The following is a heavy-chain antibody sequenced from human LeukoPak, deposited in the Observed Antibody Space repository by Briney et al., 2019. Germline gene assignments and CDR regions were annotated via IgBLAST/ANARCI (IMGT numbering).Heavy chain of an antibody. CDR3: AKVRGTYSSGYFFDY. Sequence: GRSLRLSCAASGFTFDNYAMHWVRQAPGKGLEWLSIISWNSGYIGYADSVKGRFTISRDNAKKSLYLQMNSLRAEDTAFYYCAKVRGTYSSGYFFDYWGQGTLVTVPS. V-gene: IGHV3-9*01. CDR1: GFTFDNYA. J-gene: IGHJ4*02. CDR2: ISWNSGYI. D-gene: IGHD6-19*01.